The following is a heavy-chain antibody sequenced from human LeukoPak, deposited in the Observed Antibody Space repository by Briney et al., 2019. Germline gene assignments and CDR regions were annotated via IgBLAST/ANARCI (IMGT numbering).Heavy chain of an antibody. CDR2: ISYDGSNK. D-gene: IGHD3-3*01. J-gene: IGHJ3*02. Sequence: PGGSLRLSCAASGFTFSSYAMHWVRQAPGKGLEWVAVISYDGSNKYYADSVKGRFTISRDNSKNTLYLQMNSLRAEDTAVYYCARDLWRFLETRPDYVFDIWGQGTMVTVSS. CDR3: ARDLWRFLETRPDYVFDI. CDR1: GFTFSSYA. V-gene: IGHV3-30*04.